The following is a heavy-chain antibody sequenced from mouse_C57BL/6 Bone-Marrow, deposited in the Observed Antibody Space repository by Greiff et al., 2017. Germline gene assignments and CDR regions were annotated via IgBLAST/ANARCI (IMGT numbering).Heavy chain of an antibody. J-gene: IGHJ3*01. CDR2: ISSGGDYI. V-gene: IGHV5-9-1*02. CDR1: GFTFSSYA. D-gene: IGHD2-3*01. CDR3: TRGIDDGYSFAY. Sequence: DVMLVESGEGLVKPGGSLKLSCAASGFTFSSYAMSWVRQTPEKRLEWVAYISSGGDYIYYADTVKGRFTISRDNARNTLYLQMSSLKSEDTAMYYCTRGIDDGYSFAYWGQGTLVTVSA.